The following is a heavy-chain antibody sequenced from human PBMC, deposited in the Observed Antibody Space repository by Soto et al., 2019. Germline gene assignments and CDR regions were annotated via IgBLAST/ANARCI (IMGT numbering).Heavy chain of an antibody. CDR1: GFTFSSYA. CDR3: ARDPTILSSAPLSSTSLFDP. CDR2: ISGSGGST. D-gene: IGHD2-2*01. J-gene: IGHJ5*02. V-gene: IGHV3-23*01. Sequence: GGSLRLSCAASGFTFSSYAMSWVRQAPGKGLEWVSAISGSGGSTYYADSVKGRFTISRDNSKNTLYLQMNSLRAEDTAVYYCARDPTILSSAPLSSTSLFDPWGQGTLVTVSS.